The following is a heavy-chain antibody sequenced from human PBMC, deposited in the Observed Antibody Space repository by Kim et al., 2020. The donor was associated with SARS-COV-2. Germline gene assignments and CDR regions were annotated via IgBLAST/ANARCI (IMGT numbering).Heavy chain of an antibody. D-gene: IGHD3-10*01. V-gene: IGHV3-9*01. CDR2: ISWNSGSI. CDR3: AKDSAPYYYGSGSLY. J-gene: IGHJ4*02. CDR1: GFTFDDYA. Sequence: GGSLRLSCAASGFTFDDYAMHWVRQAPGKGLEWVSGISWNSGSIGYADSVKGRFTISRDNAKNSLYLQMNSLRAEDTALYYCAKDSAPYYYGSGSLYWGQGTLVTASS.